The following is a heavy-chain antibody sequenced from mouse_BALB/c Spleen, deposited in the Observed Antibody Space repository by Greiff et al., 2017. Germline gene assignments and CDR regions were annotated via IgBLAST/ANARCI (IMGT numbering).Heavy chain of an antibody. V-gene: IGHV1S137*01. CDR1: GYTFTDYA. Sequence: VHLVESGAELVRPGVSVKISCKGSGYTFTDYAMHWVKQSHAKSLEWIGVISTYYGDASYNQKFKGKATMTVDKSSSTAYMELARLTSEDSAIYYCALLRPLDYWGQGTTLTVSS. J-gene: IGHJ2*01. CDR3: ALLRPLDY. D-gene: IGHD1-2*01. CDR2: ISTYYGDA.